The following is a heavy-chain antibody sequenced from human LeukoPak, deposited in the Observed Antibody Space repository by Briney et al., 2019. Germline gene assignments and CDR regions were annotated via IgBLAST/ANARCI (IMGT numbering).Heavy chain of an antibody. CDR1: GGSLSSYY. CDR3: ARVPSIAAHFDY. D-gene: IGHD6-6*01. J-gene: IGHJ4*02. CDR2: IYYSGST. Sequence: SETLSLTCTVSGGSLSSYYWSWTRQPPGKGPEWIGYIYYSGSTNYNPSLKSRVTISVDTSKNQFSLKLSSVTAADTAVYYCARVPSIAAHFDYWGQGTLVTVSS. V-gene: IGHV4-59*01.